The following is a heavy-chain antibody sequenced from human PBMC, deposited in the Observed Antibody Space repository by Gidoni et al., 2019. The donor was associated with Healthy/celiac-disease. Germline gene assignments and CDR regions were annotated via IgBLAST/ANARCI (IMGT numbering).Heavy chain of an antibody. Sequence: EVQLVESGGGLVKPGGSLRLSCAASGFTFSSYSMNWVRQAPGKGLEWVSSISSSSSYIDYADSVKGRFTIYRDNAKNSLYLQMNSLRAEDTAVYYCARDRITMIEGSLYYYYYGMDVWGQGTTVTVSS. D-gene: IGHD3-22*01. CDR2: ISSSSSYI. V-gene: IGHV3-21*01. CDR1: GFTFSSYS. CDR3: ARDRITMIEGSLYYYYYGMDV. J-gene: IGHJ6*02.